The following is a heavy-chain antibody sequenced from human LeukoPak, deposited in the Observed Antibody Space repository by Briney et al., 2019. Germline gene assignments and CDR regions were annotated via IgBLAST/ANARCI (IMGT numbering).Heavy chain of an antibody. Sequence: ASVKVSCKASGGTFSSYAINWVRQATGQGLEWMGWMNPNSGNTGYAQKFQGRVTMTRNTSISTAYMELSSLRSEDTAVYYCARDARRGVELKAFDIWGQGTMVTVSS. CDR1: GGTFSSYA. D-gene: IGHD1-7*01. CDR2: MNPNSGNT. V-gene: IGHV1-8*02. J-gene: IGHJ3*02. CDR3: ARDARRGVELKAFDI.